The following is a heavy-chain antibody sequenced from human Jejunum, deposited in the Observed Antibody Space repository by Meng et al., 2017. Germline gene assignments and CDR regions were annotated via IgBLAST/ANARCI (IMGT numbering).Heavy chain of an antibody. Sequence: GESLKISCAASGFNFRDHGMHWVRQAPGKGLEWVAIVWYDGSNINYADSVMGRFTISRDNSMNTLFLQMRHLRVEDTAVYYCARDLRFCRSTNCPYYFDYWGQGTLVTVSS. CDR2: VWYDGSNI. V-gene: IGHV3-33*01. J-gene: IGHJ4*02. D-gene: IGHD2-2*01. CDR1: GFNFRDHG. CDR3: ARDLRFCRSTNCPYYFDY.